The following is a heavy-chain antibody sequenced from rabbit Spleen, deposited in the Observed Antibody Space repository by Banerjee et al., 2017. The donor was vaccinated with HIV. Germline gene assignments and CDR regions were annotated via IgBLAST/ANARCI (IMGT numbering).Heavy chain of an antibody. Sequence: QEQLVESGGGLVQPEGSLALTCTASGFSFSSSYYMCWVRQAPGKGLEWIGCIATGSGSAYYASWAKGRFTISKTSSTTVTLQMTSLTDADTATYFCARSEAINGWGPGTLVTVS. CDR3: ARSEAING. J-gene: IGHJ2*01. CDR2: IATGSGSA. D-gene: IGHD3-1*01. CDR1: GFSFSSSYY. V-gene: IGHV1S45*01.